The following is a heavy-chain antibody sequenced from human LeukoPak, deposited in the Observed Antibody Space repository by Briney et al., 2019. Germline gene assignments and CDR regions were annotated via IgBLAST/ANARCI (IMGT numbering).Heavy chain of an antibody. CDR1: GFTFSSYE. CDR3: ARAYLPEAAAAY. Sequence: GGSLRLSCIASGFTFSSYEMSWVRQAPGKGLEWVSYISSSSGIFYADSVKGRFTISRDNAKNSLYLQMNSLRAEDTAVYYCARAYLPEAAAAYWGQGTLVTVSS. V-gene: IGHV3-48*03. D-gene: IGHD6-13*01. J-gene: IGHJ4*02. CDR2: ISSSSGI.